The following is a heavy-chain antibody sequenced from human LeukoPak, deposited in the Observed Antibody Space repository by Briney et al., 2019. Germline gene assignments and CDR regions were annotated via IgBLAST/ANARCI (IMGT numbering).Heavy chain of an antibody. D-gene: IGHD4-17*01. V-gene: IGHV1-3*01. CDR3: ARGLIQTTVTN. Sequence: ASVKVSCKASGGTFSSYAISWMRQAPGQRLEWMGWINAGNGNTKYSQKFQGRVTITRDTSASTAYMELSSLRSEDTAVYYCARGLIQTTVTNWGQGTLVTVSS. CDR1: GGTFSSYA. CDR2: INAGNGNT. J-gene: IGHJ4*02.